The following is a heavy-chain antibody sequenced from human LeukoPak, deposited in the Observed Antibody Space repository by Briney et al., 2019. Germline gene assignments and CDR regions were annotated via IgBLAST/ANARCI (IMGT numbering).Heavy chain of an antibody. CDR3: ARGHRSVWSGEPLPCYFDC. D-gene: IGHD3-3*01. J-gene: IGHJ4*02. CDR1: GYTFSTYD. CDR2: MNPNSCNT. V-gene: IGHV1-8*01. Sequence: GASVKVSCKTSGYTFSTYDINWVRQATGQGREWMGWMNPNSCNTGYEQRFQGRVHMTRDTSIRTAYMELSRLGSEDTAVYYCARGHRSVWSGEPLPCYFDCWGQGALV.